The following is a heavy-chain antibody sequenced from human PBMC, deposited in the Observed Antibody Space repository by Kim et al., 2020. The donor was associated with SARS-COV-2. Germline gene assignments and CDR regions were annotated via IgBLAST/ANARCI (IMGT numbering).Heavy chain of an antibody. CDR3: ARGPPSPWELPTEYYFDY. V-gene: IGHV4-39*07. D-gene: IGHD1-26*01. Sequence: SETLSLTCTVSGGSISSSSYYWGWIRQPPGKGLEWIGSIYYSGSTYYNPSLKSRVTISVDTSKNQFSLKLSSVTAADTAVYYCARGPPSPWELPTEYYFDYWGQGTLVTVSS. J-gene: IGHJ4*02. CDR2: IYYSGST. CDR1: GGSISSSSYY.